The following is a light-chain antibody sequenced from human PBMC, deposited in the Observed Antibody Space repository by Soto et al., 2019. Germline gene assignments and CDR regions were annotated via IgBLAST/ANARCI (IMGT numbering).Light chain of an antibody. CDR1: QSVSSSH. CDR2: GAS. V-gene: IGKV3-20*01. J-gene: IGKJ5*01. Sequence: EIVLTQSPGTLSLSPGERATLSCRASQSVSSSHLAWYQQKPGLAPRLLIYGASSRATGIPDRFGGSGSGTDFTLTISSLQSEDFAVYYCQQYNNWPPLTFGQGTRLEIK. CDR3: QQYNNWPPLT.